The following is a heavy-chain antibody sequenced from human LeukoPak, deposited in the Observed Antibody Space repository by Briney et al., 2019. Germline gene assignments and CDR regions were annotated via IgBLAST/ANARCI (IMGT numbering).Heavy chain of an antibody. CDR1: GGSISSSSYY. J-gene: IGHJ5*02. CDR2: IYYSGST. V-gene: IGHV4-39*01. CDR3: ARHNNEHIVVVPDIGFGWFDP. Sequence: PSETLSLTCTVSGGSISSSSYYWGWIRQPPGKGLEWIGSIYYSGSTYYNPSLKSRVTISVDTSKNQFSLKLSSVTAADTAVYYCARHNNEHIVVVPDIGFGWFDPWGQGTLVTVSS. D-gene: IGHD2-2*01.